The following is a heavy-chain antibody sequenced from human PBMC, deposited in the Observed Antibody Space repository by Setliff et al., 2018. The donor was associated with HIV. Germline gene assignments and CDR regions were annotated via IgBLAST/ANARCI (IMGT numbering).Heavy chain of an antibody. D-gene: IGHD1-26*01. V-gene: IGHV1-2*04. CDR2: INPKTGDT. Sequence: GASVKVSCKTSGYTFNDYYIQWVRQTPGQGLEWMGWINPKTGDTSYAQKFHGWVTLTRDTSITTAYLEVRSDDTAVYYCARKRVGFDGIDVWGQGTTVTVSS. CDR1: GYTFNDYY. CDR3: ARKRVGFDGIDV. J-gene: IGHJ6*02.